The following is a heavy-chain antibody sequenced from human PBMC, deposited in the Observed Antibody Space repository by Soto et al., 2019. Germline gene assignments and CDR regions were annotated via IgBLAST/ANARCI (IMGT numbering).Heavy chain of an antibody. D-gene: IGHD3-22*01. CDR2: IGTAGDT. CDR3: ARAGLKLYYYDSSGYSKEDAFDI. V-gene: IGHV3-13*01. Sequence: PGGSLRLSCAASGFTFSSYDMHWVRQATGKGLEWVSAIGTAGDTYYPGSVKGRFTISRENAKNSLYLQMNSLRAGDTAVYYCARAGLKLYYYDSSGYSKEDAFDIWGQGTMVTVSS. J-gene: IGHJ3*02. CDR1: GFTFSSYD.